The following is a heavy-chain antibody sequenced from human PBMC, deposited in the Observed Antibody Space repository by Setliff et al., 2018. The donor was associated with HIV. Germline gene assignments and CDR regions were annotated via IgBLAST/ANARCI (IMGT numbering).Heavy chain of an antibody. CDR3: ARDSPYGGNSGAFDI. CDR1: GYIVTSYY. J-gene: IGHJ3*02. D-gene: IGHD2-21*02. CDR2: FNPSGGST. V-gene: IGHV1-46*01. Sequence: ASVKVSCKASGYIVTSYYIHWVRQAPGQGLEWMGIFNPSGGSTTYAQTFQGRVTMTRDTSTTTVYMELSSLRSDDTAVYCCARDSPYGGNSGAFDIWGQGTMVTVSS.